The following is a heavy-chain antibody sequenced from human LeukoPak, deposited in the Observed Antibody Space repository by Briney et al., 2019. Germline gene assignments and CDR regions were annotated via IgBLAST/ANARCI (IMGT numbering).Heavy chain of an antibody. CDR2: IYYSGST. D-gene: IGHD6-19*01. CDR1: GGSISSSSYY. CDR3: AREGIAVAGRDY. J-gene: IGHJ4*02. Sequence: SETLSLTCTVSGGSISSSSYYWGWIRQPPGKGLEWIGSIYYSGSTYYNPPLKSRVTISVDTSKNQFSLKLSSVTAADTAVYYCAREGIAVAGRDYWGQGTLVTVSS. V-gene: IGHV4-39*07.